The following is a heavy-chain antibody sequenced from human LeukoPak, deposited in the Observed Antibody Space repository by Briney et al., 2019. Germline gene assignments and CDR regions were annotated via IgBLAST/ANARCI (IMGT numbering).Heavy chain of an antibody. J-gene: IGHJ4*02. Sequence: GGSLQISFKGSGYSFPTYWIAWVRQMPGKGLGWKGIIYPDESNIRYSPSFQGQVTISAGKSISTAYLQWSSLKASDTAMYYCARPPSRGYSSSFEYWGQGTLVTVSS. D-gene: IGHD2-2*03. CDR2: IYPDESNI. V-gene: IGHV5-51*01. CDR1: GYSFPTYW. CDR3: ARPPSRGYSSSFEY.